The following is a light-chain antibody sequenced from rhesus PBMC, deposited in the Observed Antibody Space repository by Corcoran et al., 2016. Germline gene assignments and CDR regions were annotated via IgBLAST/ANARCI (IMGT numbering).Light chain of an antibody. Sequence: DIQMTQSPSSLSASVGDRVTITCRASQGVSTHLAWYQQTPGKAPKPLIYYASKLESGVPSRFSGSGSGTECTLTISSLQTEDFATYFCQQYNSDPFTFGPGTKLDIK. J-gene: IGKJ3*01. CDR1: QGVSTH. V-gene: IGKV1-37*01. CDR3: QQYNSDPFT. CDR2: YAS.